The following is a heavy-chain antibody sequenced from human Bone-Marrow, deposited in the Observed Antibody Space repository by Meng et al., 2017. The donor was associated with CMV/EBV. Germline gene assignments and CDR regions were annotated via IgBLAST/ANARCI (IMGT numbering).Heavy chain of an antibody. CDR2: IKSKAHGETT. V-gene: IGHV3-15*01. Sequence: GGSLRHSCVASGFTFSSYETNWARQAPGKGLEWVGHIKSKAHGETTDYAAPVKGRFTISRDDSKNTLYLQMNSLKTEDTVVYYCVGPDYGAGTQGTDYYYGMGVWGQGATVTVSS. J-gene: IGHJ6*02. CDR1: GFTFSSYE. CDR3: VGPDYGAGTQGTDYYYGMGV. D-gene: IGHD3-10*01.